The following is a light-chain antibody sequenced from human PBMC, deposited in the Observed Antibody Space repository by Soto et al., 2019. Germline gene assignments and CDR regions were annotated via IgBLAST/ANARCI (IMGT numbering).Light chain of an antibody. Sequence: QSGMTQQPSGSGTPEQRITISCSGTDSNVGSNLVYWYQQLPGTAPKLLIYRDTQRPSGVPDRFSGSKSGTSASLAISGLRSEDEADYYCVAGDEDGIGPFYVFGTGLKV. J-gene: IGLJ1*01. V-gene: IGLV1-47*01. CDR1: DSNVGSNL. CDR3: VAGDEDGIGPFYV. CDR2: RDT.